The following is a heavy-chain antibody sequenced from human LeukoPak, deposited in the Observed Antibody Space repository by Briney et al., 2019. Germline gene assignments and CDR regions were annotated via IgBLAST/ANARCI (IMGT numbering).Heavy chain of an antibody. J-gene: IGHJ6*02. V-gene: IGHV1-2*02. D-gene: IGHD3-10*01. Sequence: ASVKVSCKASGYTLIAYYMHWVRQAPGQGLEWMGWINPNAGGANYAQKFQGRVTMTWDTSISTAYMELSSLKSDDTAVYFCARGSRNYHYYIMDVWGQGTTVTV. CDR2: INPNAGGA. CDR1: GYTLIAYY. CDR3: ARGSRNYHYYIMDV.